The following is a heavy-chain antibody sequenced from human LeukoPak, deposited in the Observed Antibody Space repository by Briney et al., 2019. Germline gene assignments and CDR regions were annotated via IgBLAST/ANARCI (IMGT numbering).Heavy chain of an antibody. J-gene: IGHJ4*02. CDR2: IIPIFGTA. D-gene: IGHD2-21*01. V-gene: IGHV1-69*13. Sequence: SVKVSCKASGGTFSSYAISWVRQAPGQGLEWMGGIIPIFGTANYAQKFQGRVTITADESTSTAYMELSSLRSDDTALYYCARDYIPPGPDYWGQGTLTTVSS. CDR1: GGTFSSYA. CDR3: ARDYIPPGPDY.